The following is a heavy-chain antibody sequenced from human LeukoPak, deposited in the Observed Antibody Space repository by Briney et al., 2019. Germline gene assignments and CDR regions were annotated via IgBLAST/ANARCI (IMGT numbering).Heavy chain of an antibody. Sequence: GASVKVSCKASGGTFSSYAISWVRQAPGQGLEWMGRIIPILGIANYAQKFQGRVTITADKSTSTAYMELSSLRSEDTAVYYCAIADTAMVTPDYWGQGTLVTVSS. J-gene: IGHJ4*02. CDR3: AIADTAMVTPDY. CDR1: GGTFSSYA. CDR2: IIPILGIA. D-gene: IGHD5-18*01. V-gene: IGHV1-69*04.